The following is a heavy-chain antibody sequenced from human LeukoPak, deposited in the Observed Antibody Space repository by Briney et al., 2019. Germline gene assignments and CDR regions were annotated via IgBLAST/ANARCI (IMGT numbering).Heavy chain of an antibody. V-gene: IGHV3-30*02. D-gene: IGHD6-19*01. J-gene: IGHJ4*02. CDR1: GFTFSSYG. CDR3: AKAPRSGWYYFDY. Sequence: GGSLRLSCAASGFTFSSYGMHWVRQAPGKGLEWVAFIRYDGSNKYYADSAKGRFTISGDNSKNTLYLQMNSLRAEDTAVYYCAKAPRSGWYYFDYWGQGTLVTVSS. CDR2: IRYDGSNK.